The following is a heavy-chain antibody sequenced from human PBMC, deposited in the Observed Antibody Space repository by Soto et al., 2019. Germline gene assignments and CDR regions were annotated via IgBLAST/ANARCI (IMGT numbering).Heavy chain of an antibody. CDR2: ISSRGSSI. CDR1: GFTFSDYY. CDR3: ARDRGSSSFMGWFDP. Sequence: GGSLRLSCAVSGFTFSDYYMSWIRQAPGKGLEWVSYISSRGSSIYYADSVKGRFTISRDNAKNSLYLQMNSLRAEDTAVYYCARDRGSSSFMGWFDPWGQGTLVTVSS. J-gene: IGHJ5*02. D-gene: IGHD6-13*01. V-gene: IGHV3-11*04.